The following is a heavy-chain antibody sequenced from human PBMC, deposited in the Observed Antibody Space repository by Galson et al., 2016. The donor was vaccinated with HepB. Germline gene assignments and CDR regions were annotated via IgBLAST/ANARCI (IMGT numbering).Heavy chain of an antibody. J-gene: IGHJ4*02. D-gene: IGHD2-8*02. CDR2: VYFSGST. Sequence: SETLSLTCTVSGGSITSINYYWGWIRQPPGKGLEWIGTVYFSGSTYYTPSLKSRVTISVDTPKNQFSLKLTSVTAADTAVYYCASTTMGSTGIDYWGQGTLVTVSS. CDR3: ASTTMGSTGIDY. CDR1: GGSITSINYY. V-gene: IGHV4-39*07.